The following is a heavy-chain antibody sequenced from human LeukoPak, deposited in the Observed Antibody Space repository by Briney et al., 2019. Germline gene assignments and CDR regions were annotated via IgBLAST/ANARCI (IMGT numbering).Heavy chain of an antibody. CDR1: GGSFSGYY. CDR3: ASSWYGGYGY. D-gene: IGHD5-12*01. V-gene: IGHV4-34*01. CDR2: INHSGST. J-gene: IGHJ4*02. Sequence: SETLSFTCAGYGGSFSGYYWSWIGQPPGKGLEWSGEINHSGSTNYNPSLRSRVTISVDTSKNQFSLKLSSVTAADTAVYYCASSWYGGYGYWGQGTLVTVSS.